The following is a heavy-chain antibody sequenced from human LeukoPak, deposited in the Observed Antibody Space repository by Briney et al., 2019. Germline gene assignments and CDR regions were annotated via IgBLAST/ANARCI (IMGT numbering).Heavy chain of an antibody. CDR2: ISSSGSTI. CDR3: ARDITPYYYMDV. J-gene: IGHJ6*03. V-gene: IGHV3-48*03. D-gene: IGHD3-10*01. Sequence: GGSLRLSCAASGFTFSSYEMNWVRQAPGKGLEWVSYISSSGSTIYYADSVKGRFTISRDNAKNSLYLQMNSLRAEYTAVYYCARDITPYYYMDVWGKGTTVTVSS. CDR1: GFTFSSYE.